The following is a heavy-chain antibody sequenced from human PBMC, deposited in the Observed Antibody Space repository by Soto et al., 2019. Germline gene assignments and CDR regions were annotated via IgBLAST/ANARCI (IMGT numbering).Heavy chain of an antibody. D-gene: IGHD3-9*01. CDR3: AKDPAHLQYDIPDY. V-gene: IGHV3-30*18. Sequence: QVQLVESGGGVVQPGRSRRLSCAASGFTFSSYGMHWVRQAPGKGLEWVAVISYDGSNKYYADSVKGRFTISRDNSKNTLYLQMNSLRAEDTAVYYCAKDPAHLQYDIPDYWGQGTLVTVSS. CDR1: GFTFSSYG. J-gene: IGHJ4*02. CDR2: ISYDGSNK.